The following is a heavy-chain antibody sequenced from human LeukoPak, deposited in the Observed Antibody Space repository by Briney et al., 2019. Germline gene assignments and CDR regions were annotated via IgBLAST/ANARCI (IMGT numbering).Heavy chain of an antibody. Sequence: PGGSLRLSCAASGFTFSSYGMHWVRQAPGKGLEWVAVIWYDGSNKYYADSVKGRFTISRDNSNNTLYLQMNSLRAEDTAVYSCARDWGIAAAEYYFAYWGQGTLVTVSS. V-gene: IGHV3-33*01. D-gene: IGHD6-13*01. J-gene: IGHJ4*02. CDR2: IWYDGSNK. CDR3: ARDWGIAAAEYYFAY. CDR1: GFTFSSYG.